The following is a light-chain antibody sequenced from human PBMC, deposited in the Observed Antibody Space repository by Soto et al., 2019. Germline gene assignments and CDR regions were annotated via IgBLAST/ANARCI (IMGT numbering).Light chain of an antibody. Sequence: EIVLTQSPGTLSLSPGERATLSCRASQTVSIYLAWYQQRPSQAPRLLIYGASNRATGIPDTFSGSGSGTDFTLTISRLEPEDFAVYYCQQYASSPPGTFGQGTKVEIK. V-gene: IGKV3-20*01. CDR1: QTVSIY. J-gene: IGKJ1*01. CDR3: QQYASSPPGT. CDR2: GAS.